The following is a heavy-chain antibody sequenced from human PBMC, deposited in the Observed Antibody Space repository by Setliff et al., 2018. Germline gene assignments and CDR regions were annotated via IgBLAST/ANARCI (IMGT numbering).Heavy chain of an antibody. J-gene: IGHJ6*02. CDR1: GYSFTSYW. V-gene: IGHV5-51*01. CDR3: ARSLSDLASYHGMDV. CDR2: IYPGDSDT. D-gene: IGHD3-16*01. Sequence: GESLKISCKGSGYSFTSYWIGWVRQMPGKGLEWMGIIYPGDSDTRYSPSFQGQVTISADKSISTAYLQWSSLKASDTAMYYCARSLSDLASYHGMDVWGQGTTVTVSS.